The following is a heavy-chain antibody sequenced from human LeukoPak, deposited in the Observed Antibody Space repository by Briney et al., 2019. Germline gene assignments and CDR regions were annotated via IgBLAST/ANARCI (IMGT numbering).Heavy chain of an antibody. CDR1: GGSISSSSYY. J-gene: IGHJ5*02. CDR2: IYYSGST. Sequence: SETLSLTCTVSGGSISSSSYYWGWIRQPPGKGLEWIGGIYYSGSTYYNPSLKSRVTISVDTSKNQFSLKLSSVTAADTAVYYCARELGYCSGGSCYRYNWFDPWGQGTLVTVSS. D-gene: IGHD2-15*01. V-gene: IGHV4-39*07. CDR3: ARELGYCSGGSCYRYNWFDP.